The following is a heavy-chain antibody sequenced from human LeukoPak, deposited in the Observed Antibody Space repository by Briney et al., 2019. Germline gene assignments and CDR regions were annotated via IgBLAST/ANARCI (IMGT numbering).Heavy chain of an antibody. CDR1: GGSFSGYY. D-gene: IGHD3-10*01. CDR3: ARILTSGDY. Sequence: KPSETLSLTCAVYGGSFSGYYWSWIRQPPGKGLEWIGEINHSGSTNYNPSLKSRVTISVDTSKNQFSLKLSSVTAADTAVYYCARILTSGDYWGQGTLVTVSS. CDR2: INHSGST. V-gene: IGHV4-34*01. J-gene: IGHJ4*02.